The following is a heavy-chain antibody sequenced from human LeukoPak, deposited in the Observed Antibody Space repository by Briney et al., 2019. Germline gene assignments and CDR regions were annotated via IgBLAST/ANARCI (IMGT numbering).Heavy chain of an antibody. D-gene: IGHD6-19*01. CDR2: VSYDGSNK. CDR3: AKGHSSGWYNSAEN. Sequence: GGSLRLSCAASGFTFSSYGMHWVRQAPGKGLEWVAVVSYDGSNKYYADSVKGRFTISRDNSKNTLYLQMNSLRAEDTAVYYCAKGHSSGWYNSAENWGQGTLVTVSS. CDR1: GFTFSSYG. J-gene: IGHJ4*02. V-gene: IGHV3-30*18.